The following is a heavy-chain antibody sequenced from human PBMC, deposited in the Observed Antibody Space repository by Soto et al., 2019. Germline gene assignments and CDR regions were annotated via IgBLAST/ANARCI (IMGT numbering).Heavy chain of an antibody. J-gene: IGHJ4*02. CDR2: ISTGSSAI. Sequence: VQLVESGGGVVQPGRSLRLSCAASGFTFSSYRMNWVRQAPGKGLEWLSYISTGSSAIYYADSVKGRFTISRDNAKNSLYLQMNSLRDEDTAVYYCARSEGYTSGFDYWGQGTLVTVSS. V-gene: IGHV3-48*02. CDR3: ARSEGYTSGFDY. CDR1: GFTFSSYR. D-gene: IGHD6-19*01.